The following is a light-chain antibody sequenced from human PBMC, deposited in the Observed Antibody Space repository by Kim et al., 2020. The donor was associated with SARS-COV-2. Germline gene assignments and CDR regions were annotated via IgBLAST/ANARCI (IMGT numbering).Light chain of an antibody. CDR3: QVWDSSTYV. CDR1: NLGSKN. CDR2: RDS. V-gene: IGLV3-9*01. Sequence: VALGQTARITCGGNNLGSKNVQWYQQKPGQAPVLVIYRDSNRPSGIPERFSGSNSGNTATLTISSAQAGDEADYYCQVWDSSTYVFGTGTKVTVL. J-gene: IGLJ1*01.